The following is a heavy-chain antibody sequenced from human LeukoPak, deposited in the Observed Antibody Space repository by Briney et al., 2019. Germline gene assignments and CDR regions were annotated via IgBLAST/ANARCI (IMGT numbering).Heavy chain of an antibody. CDR3: ALSSSGWYGDY. CDR2: ISSNGGST. Sequence: GGSLRLSCAASGFTFSSYAMHWVRQAPGTGLEYVSAISSNGGSTYYANSVKSRFTISRDNSKNTLYLQMGSLRAEDMAVYYCALSSSGWYGDYWGQGTLVTVSS. J-gene: IGHJ4*02. CDR1: GFTFSSYA. D-gene: IGHD6-19*01. V-gene: IGHV3-64*01.